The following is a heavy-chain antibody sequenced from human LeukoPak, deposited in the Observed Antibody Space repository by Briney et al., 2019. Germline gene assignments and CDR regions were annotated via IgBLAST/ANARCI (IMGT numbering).Heavy chain of an antibody. CDR1: AFTFSNYN. CDR3: ARDQQYYYDSSAYGAFDI. D-gene: IGHD3-22*01. V-gene: IGHV3-21*01. J-gene: IGHJ3*02. CDR2: ISSSSNYI. Sequence: GGSLRLSCAASAFTFSNYNMNWVRRAPGKGLEWVSSISSSSNYIYYADSVKGRFTISRDNAKNSLYLQVNSLRAEDTAVYYCARDQQYYYDSSAYGAFDIWGQGTMVTVSS.